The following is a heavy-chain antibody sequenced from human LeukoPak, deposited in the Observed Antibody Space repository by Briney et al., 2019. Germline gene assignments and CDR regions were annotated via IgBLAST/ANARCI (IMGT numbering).Heavy chain of an antibody. D-gene: IGHD5-18*01. V-gene: IGHV5-51*01. CDR3: ARGLDTAMAYFDY. CDR1: GYSFTSYW. J-gene: IGHJ4*02. Sequence: GESLKISCKGSGYSFTSYWIGWVRQMPGKGLEWMGIIYPGDSDTRYSPSFQGQVTISADKSISTAYLQWSSPKASDTAMYYCARGLDTAMAYFDYWGQGTLVTVSS. CDR2: IYPGDSDT.